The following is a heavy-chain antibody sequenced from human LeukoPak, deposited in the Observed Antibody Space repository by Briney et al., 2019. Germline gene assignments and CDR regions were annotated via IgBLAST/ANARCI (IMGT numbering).Heavy chain of an antibody. D-gene: IGHD6-13*01. V-gene: IGHV3-21*01. J-gene: IGHJ4*02. CDR2: ISSSSSYI. CDR1: GFTFSSYS. CDR3: ARDLISIAAGIVYYDY. Sequence: PGGSLRLSCAASGFTFSSYSMNWVRQAPGKGLEWVSSISSSSSYIYYADSVKGRFTISRDNAKNSLYLQMNSLRAEDTAVYYCARDLISIAAGIVYYDYWGQGTLVTVSS.